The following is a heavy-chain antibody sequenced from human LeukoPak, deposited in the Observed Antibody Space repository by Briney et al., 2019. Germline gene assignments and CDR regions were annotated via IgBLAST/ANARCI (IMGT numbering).Heavy chain of an antibody. CDR1: GGSIGSGGYY. D-gene: IGHD5-12*01. Sequence: PSETLSLTCTVSGGSIGSGGYYWSWIRQHPGKGLEWIGYIYYSGSTYYNPSLKSRVTISVDTSKNQFSLKLSSVTAADTAVYYCARDANEGYDPSRPNGQHNWFDHWGQGTLVVVSS. CDR2: IYYSGST. CDR3: ARDANEGYDPSRPNGQHNWFDH. V-gene: IGHV4-31*03. J-gene: IGHJ5*02.